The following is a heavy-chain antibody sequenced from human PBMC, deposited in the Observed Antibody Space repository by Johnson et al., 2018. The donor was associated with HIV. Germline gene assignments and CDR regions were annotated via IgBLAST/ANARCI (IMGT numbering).Heavy chain of an antibody. Sequence: VQLVESGGGLVQPGGSLRLSCAASGFTFSNAWMSWVRQAPGKGLEWVGRIKRKTDGGTTDYAAPVKGRFTISRDDSKNTLYLQMNSLKTEDTAVYYCTTEAYSSSSAAFDIWGQGTMVTVSS. CDR3: TTEAYSSSSAAFDI. CDR2: IKRKTDGGTT. J-gene: IGHJ3*02. D-gene: IGHD6-6*01. CDR1: GFTFSNAW. V-gene: IGHV3-15*01.